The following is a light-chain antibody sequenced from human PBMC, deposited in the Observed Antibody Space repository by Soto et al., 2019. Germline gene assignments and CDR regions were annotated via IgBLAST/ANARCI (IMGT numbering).Light chain of an antibody. CDR3: QQSYSIPRT. J-gene: IGKJ1*01. CDR1: QSISSY. V-gene: IGKV1-39*01. CDR2: AAS. Sequence: DIQMTQSPSSLSASVGDRVTITCRASQSISSYLNWYQQKPGKATNLLIYAASSLQGGVPSRFSGSGSGTDFTLTISRLQPEDFATYYCQQSYSIPRTVGQVTKVDSK.